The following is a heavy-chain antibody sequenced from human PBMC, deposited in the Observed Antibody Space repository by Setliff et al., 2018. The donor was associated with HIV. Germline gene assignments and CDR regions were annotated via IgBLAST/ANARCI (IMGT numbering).Heavy chain of an antibody. V-gene: IGHV3-15*01. CDR3: TTDTAMVRGDYYYGMDV. CDR2: IKSKTDGGTT. Sequence: LRLSCAASGFTFSNAWMSWVRQAPGKGLEWVGRIKSKTDGGTTDYAAPVKGRFTISRDDSKNTLYLQMNSLKTEDTAVYYCTTDTAMVRGDYYYGMDVWGQGTTVT. CDR1: GFTFSNAW. D-gene: IGHD5-18*01. J-gene: IGHJ6*02.